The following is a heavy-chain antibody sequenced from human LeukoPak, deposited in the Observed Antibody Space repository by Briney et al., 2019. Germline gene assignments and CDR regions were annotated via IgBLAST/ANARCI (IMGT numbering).Heavy chain of an antibody. V-gene: IGHV4-59*01. J-gene: IGHJ4*02. Sequence: SETLSLTCTVSGGSISSYYWSWIRQPPGKGLEWIGYINYSGSTNYNPSLKSRVTISVDTSKNQFSLKLSSVTAADKAVYYCARVGSGLDYWGQGTLVTVSS. CDR1: GGSISSYY. D-gene: IGHD2-8*02. CDR2: INYSGST. CDR3: ARVGSGLDY.